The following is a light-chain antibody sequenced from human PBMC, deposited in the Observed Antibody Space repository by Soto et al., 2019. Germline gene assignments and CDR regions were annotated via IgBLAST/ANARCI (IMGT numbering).Light chain of an antibody. J-gene: IGKJ3*01. CDR3: QHRFT. V-gene: IGKV3-20*01. CDR1: QSVSSSY. Sequence: EIVLTQSPGTLSLSPGERATLSCRASQSVSSSYLAWYQQKPGQAPRLLIYGASSRATGIPDRFSGSGSGRDFTLTISRLDAEDFEVYYCQHRFTFVPGTKVDI. CDR2: GAS.